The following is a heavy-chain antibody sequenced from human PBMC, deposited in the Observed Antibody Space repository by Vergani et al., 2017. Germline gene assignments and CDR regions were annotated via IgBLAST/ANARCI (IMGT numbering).Heavy chain of an antibody. J-gene: IGHJ4*02. CDR1: GYTFTNYY. Sequence: QVQLVQSGAEVKKPGASVKVSCKASGYTFTNYYMHWVRQAPGQGLEWMGIINPNVGSTSYAQKFQGRVTMTRDTSTSAVYMELTSLRSEDTAVYYCARASQTGYSGYDHFDYWGQGTLVTVSS. CDR2: INPNVGST. D-gene: IGHD5-12*01. CDR3: ARASQTGYSGYDHFDY. V-gene: IGHV1-46*01.